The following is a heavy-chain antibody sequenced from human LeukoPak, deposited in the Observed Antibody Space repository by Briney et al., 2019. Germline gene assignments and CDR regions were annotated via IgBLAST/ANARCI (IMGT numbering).Heavy chain of an antibody. V-gene: IGHV1-2*02. CDR1: GYTFTSYD. CDR2: INPNSGGT. CDR3: ARVHQRRVIAAAGY. J-gene: IGHJ4*02. D-gene: IGHD6-13*01. Sequence: EASVKVSCKASGYTFTSYDITWVRQAPGQGLEWMGWINPNSGGTNYAQKFQGRVTMTRDTSISTAYMELSRLRSDDTAVYYCARVHQRRVIAAAGYWGQGTLVTVSS.